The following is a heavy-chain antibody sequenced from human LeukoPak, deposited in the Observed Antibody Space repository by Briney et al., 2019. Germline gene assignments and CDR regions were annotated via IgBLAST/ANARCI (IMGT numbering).Heavy chain of an antibody. CDR2: IWYDGSNK. CDR1: GFTFSSYG. J-gene: IGHJ4*02. D-gene: IGHD3-9*01. Sequence: PGGSLRLSCAASGFTFSSYGMHWVRQAPGKGLEWVAVIWYDGSNKYCADSVKGRFTISRDNSKNTLYLQMNSLRAEDTAVYYCARGDILTGYWADYWGQGTLVTVSS. V-gene: IGHV3-33*01. CDR3: ARGDILTGYWADY.